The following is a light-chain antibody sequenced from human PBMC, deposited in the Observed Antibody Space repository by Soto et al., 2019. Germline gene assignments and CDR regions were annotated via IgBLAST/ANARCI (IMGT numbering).Light chain of an antibody. Sequence: QSALTQPASVSGSPGQSITISCTGTSSDGGGYNYVSWYQQHPGKAPKLMSYEVSNRPSGVSNRFSGSKSGNTASLTISGLQAEDEADYYCSSYTSSSTLFVFGTGTKLTVL. CDR2: EVS. J-gene: IGLJ1*01. CDR1: SSDGGGYNY. V-gene: IGLV2-14*01. CDR3: SSYTSSSTLFV.